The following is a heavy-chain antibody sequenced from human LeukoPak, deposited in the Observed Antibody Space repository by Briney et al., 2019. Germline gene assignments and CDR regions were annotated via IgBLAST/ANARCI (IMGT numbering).Heavy chain of an antibody. CDR2: INPNNGDK. Sequence: ASVKVSCKASGYTFPRTGHYVQWAPQAPGQGLEWMGWINPNNGDKNYAQKFQGRVTMTRDTSISTAYMGLSSLRSDDTAVYYCARGHRSGSPRGDYWAQGTLVTVSS. CDR3: ARGHRSGSPRGDY. V-gene: IGHV1-2*02. J-gene: IGHJ4*02. CDR1: GYTFPRTGHY. D-gene: IGHD2-15*01.